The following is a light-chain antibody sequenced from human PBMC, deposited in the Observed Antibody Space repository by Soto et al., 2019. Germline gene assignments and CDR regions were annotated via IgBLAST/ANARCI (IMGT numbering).Light chain of an antibody. CDR2: EIS. Sequence: DIQMTQSPSSLSASAGDRVTITCRASQGVGNSLDWYQKKPGKAPKRLIYEISSLQTGVPSRFSGTGSGTEFTLTISGLQPEDFATYYCLQHTSYPFTFGPGTKVDIK. V-gene: IGKV1-17*01. CDR3: LQHTSYPFT. CDR1: QGVGNS. J-gene: IGKJ3*01.